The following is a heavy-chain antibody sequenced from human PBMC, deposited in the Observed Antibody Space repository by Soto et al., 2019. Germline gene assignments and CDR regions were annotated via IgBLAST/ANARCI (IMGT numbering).Heavy chain of an antibody. CDR2: MIPDLGHA. V-gene: IGHV1-8*01. J-gene: IGHJ6*03. Sequence: ASVKVSCKASGYTFTSYDINWVRQATGQGPEWMGWMIPDLGHANYAQKFRGRITITADNSTTTAYMELSSLRSEDTAVYYCARGIGNSNYYYYMDVWGKGTTVTSP. D-gene: IGHD4-4*01. CDR3: ARGIGNSNYYYYMDV. CDR1: GYTFTSYD.